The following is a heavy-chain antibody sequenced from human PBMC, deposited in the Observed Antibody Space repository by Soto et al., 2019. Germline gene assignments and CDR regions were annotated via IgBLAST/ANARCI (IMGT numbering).Heavy chain of an antibody. J-gene: IGHJ4*02. CDR1: GFTFGDYA. CDR3: TRAWELLLDY. V-gene: IGHV3-49*04. Sequence: GGSLRLSCTASGFTFGDYAMSWVRQAPGKGLEWVGFIRSKAYGGTTEYAASVEGRFTISRDDSKSIAYLQMNSLKTEDTAVYYCTRAWELLLDYWGQGTLVTVSS. CDR2: IRSKAYGGTT. D-gene: IGHD1-26*01.